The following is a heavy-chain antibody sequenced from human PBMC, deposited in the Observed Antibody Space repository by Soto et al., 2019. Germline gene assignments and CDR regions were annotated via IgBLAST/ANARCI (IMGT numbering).Heavy chain of an antibody. Sequence: AASVKVSCKASGYSFTDYYMHWVRQAPGKGLEWMGIINPNGASTDNAQKFQGRVTMTRDTSTSTAYLELSSLRSEDSAMYYCTRVSGKGHDSTGQYAMDVWGQGTKVTVSS. CDR1: GYSFTDYY. J-gene: IGHJ6*02. D-gene: IGHD6-19*01. CDR2: INPNGAST. V-gene: IGHV1-46*01. CDR3: TRVSGKGHDSTGQYAMDV.